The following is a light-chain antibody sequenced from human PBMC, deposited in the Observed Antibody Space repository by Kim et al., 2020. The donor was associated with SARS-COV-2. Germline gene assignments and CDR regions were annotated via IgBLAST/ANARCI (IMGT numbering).Light chain of an antibody. J-gene: IGLJ1*01. CDR3: CSYAGGGTYV. Sequence: QSIPLSCTGTISDIGSYTSVSWYQHLPGKAPKLVIYEDRTRPSGVSDRFYAFRSGNTDSLTISGLHTEDEADYYCCSYAGGGTYVFGTGTKVTVL. CDR1: ISDIGSYTS. V-gene: IGLV2-23*01. CDR2: EDR.